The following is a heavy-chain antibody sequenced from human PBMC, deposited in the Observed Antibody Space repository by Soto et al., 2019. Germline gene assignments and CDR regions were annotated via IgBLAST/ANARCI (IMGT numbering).Heavy chain of an antibody. Sequence: PGGSLRLSCAASGFTFSSYAMHWVRQAPGKGLEWVAVISYDGSNKYYADSVKGRFTISRDNSKNTLYLQMNSLRAEDTAVYYCARDGNLSGMDVWGQGTTVTVSS. V-gene: IGHV3-30-3*01. CDR1: GFTFSSYA. D-gene: IGHD1-1*01. J-gene: IGHJ6*02. CDR3: ARDGNLSGMDV. CDR2: ISYDGSNK.